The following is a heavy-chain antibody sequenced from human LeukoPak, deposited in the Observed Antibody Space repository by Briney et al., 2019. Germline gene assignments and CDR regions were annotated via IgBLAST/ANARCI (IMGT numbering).Heavy chain of an antibody. J-gene: IGHJ5*02. CDR1: GFTFSSYW. CDR3: AKSYDSSGYYYVRDLGNWFDP. D-gene: IGHD3-22*01. CDR2: IKQDGSEK. V-gene: IGHV3-7*03. Sequence: QPGGSLRLSCAASGFTFSSYWMSWVRQAPGKGLEWVANIKQDGSEKYYVDSVKGRFTISRDNAKNSLYLQMNSLRAEDTAVYYFAKSYDSSGYYYVRDLGNWFDPWGQGTLVTVSS.